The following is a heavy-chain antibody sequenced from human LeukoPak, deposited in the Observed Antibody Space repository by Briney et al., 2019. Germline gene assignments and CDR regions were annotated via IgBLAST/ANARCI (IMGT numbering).Heavy chain of an antibody. CDR1: GGSFSGYY. D-gene: IGHD3-3*01. CDR2: INHSGST. V-gene: IGHV4-34*01. CDR3: ARGLSGITIFGVVINGWFDS. J-gene: IGHJ5*01. Sequence: SETLSLTCAVYGGSFSGYYWSWIRQPPGKGLEWIGEINHSGSTNYNPSLKSRVTISVDTSKNQFSLKLSSVTAADTAVYYCARGLSGITIFGVVINGWFDSWGQGTLVTVSS.